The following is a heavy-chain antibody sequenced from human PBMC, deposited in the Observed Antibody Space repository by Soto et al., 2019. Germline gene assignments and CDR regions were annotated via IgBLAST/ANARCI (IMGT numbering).Heavy chain of an antibody. J-gene: IGHJ4*02. CDR3: ARVMGYCCGGSCSRFCDY. V-gene: IGHV4-30-4*01. CDR1: GGSISSGDYY. CDR2: IYYSGST. Sequence: SETLSLTCTVSGGSISSGDYYWSWIRQPPGKGLEWIGYIYYSGSTYYNPSLKSRVTISVDTSKNQFSLKLSSVTAADTAVYYCARVMGYCCGGSCSRFCDYWGQGTLVPVSS. D-gene: IGHD2-15*01.